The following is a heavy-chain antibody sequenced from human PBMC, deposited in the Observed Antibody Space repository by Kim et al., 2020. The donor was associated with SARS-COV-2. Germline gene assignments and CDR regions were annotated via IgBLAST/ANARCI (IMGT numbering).Heavy chain of an antibody. CDR3: ARPATASDYLDY. CDR2: IYPGGSDT. D-gene: IGHD2-21*02. V-gene: IGHV5-51*01. CDR1: GYSFTNYW. J-gene: IGHJ4*02. Sequence: GESLKISCKVSGYSFTNYWIGWVRQMPGKGLEWMEIIYPGGSDTRYSPSFEGQVTFSADKPISTAYLQWSSLKASDTAIYYCARPATASDYLDYWGQGIL.